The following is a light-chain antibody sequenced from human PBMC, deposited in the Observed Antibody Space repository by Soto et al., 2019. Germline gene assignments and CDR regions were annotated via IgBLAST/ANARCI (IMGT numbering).Light chain of an antibody. V-gene: IGKV1-39*01. CDR2: DAS. J-gene: IGKJ4*01. CDR1: QSIGRF. CDR3: QHSYSTPPS. Sequence: DIQMTQSPSSLSASIGDRVSIPCRASQSIGRFLNWYRQRPGQAPKLLISDASSLQSGVPSRFSGSGSGTDFSLTISSLQPEDLATYYCQHSYSTPPSFGGGTKVDIK.